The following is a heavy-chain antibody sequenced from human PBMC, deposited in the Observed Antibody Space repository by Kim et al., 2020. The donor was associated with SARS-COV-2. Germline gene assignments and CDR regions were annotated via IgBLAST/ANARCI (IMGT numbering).Heavy chain of an antibody. CDR3: ARGNIVGVSA. Sequence: SETLSLTCTVSGGSISSYYWSWIRQPPGKGLEWIGYIYYSGSTNYNPSLKSRVTISVDTSKNQFSLTLTSVTAADTAVYYCARGNIVGVSASGQGTLVT. D-gene: IGHD1-26*01. CDR1: GGSISSYY. J-gene: IGHJ5*02. V-gene: IGHV4-59*01. CDR2: IYYSGST.